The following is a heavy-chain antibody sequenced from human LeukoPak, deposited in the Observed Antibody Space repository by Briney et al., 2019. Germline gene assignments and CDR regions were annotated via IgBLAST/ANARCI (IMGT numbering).Heavy chain of an antibody. V-gene: IGHV4-31*03. Sequence: SETLSLTCTISGASTSSRGYYWTWVRQHSGKGLEWIGYIYHTGTTYYNPSLRSRITISMGTSKDQFSLKMTSMTAADTAVYYCAGDLDFASGYYLHYWGQGSLVTVSS. CDR3: AGDLDFASGYYLHY. D-gene: IGHD3-22*01. CDR1: GASTSSRGYY. CDR2: IYHTGTT. J-gene: IGHJ4*02.